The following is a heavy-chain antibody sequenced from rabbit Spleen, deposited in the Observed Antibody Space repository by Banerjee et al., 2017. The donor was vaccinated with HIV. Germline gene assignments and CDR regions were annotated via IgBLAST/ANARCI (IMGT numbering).Heavy chain of an antibody. CDR3: ARSINWANRALNL. CDR1: GVSFSGNSY. D-gene: IGHD1-1*01. Sequence: QSLEESGGDLVKPGASLTLTCIASGVSFSGNSYMCWVRQAPGKGLEWIACIDTGSSGFTYFASWAKGRFTISKTSSTTVTLQMTSLTAADTATYFCARSINWANRALNLWGPGTLVTVS. J-gene: IGHJ4*01. V-gene: IGHV1S40*01. CDR2: IDTGSSGFT.